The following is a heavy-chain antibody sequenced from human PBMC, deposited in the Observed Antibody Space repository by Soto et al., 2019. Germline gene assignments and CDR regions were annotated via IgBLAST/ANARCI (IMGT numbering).Heavy chain of an antibody. D-gene: IGHD3-3*01. Sequence: GAPVKASCKASGYTFTSYAIYWARQATGQGLEWMGWMNPNSGNTGYAQKFQGRVTMTRNTSISTAYMELSSLRSEDTAVYYCARGLMRYDFWSGPKERYYYYYYGMDVWGQGTTVTVSS. CDR2: MNPNSGNT. CDR3: ARGLMRYDFWSGPKERYYYYYYGMDV. J-gene: IGHJ6*02. V-gene: IGHV1-8*01. CDR1: GYTFTSYA.